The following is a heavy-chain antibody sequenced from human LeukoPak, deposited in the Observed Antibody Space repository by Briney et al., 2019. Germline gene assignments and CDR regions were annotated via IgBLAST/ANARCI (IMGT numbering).Heavy chain of an antibody. CDR2: IYYSRST. J-gene: IGHJ4*02. Sequence: SETLSLTCTVSGGSVSSGSYYWSWIRQPPGKGLEWIGYIYYSRSTNHNPSLKSRVTISVDTSKNQFSLKLSSVTAADTAVYYCARVRSSGWLLSFDYWGQGTLVTVSS. CDR3: ARVRSSGWLLSFDY. V-gene: IGHV4-61*01. D-gene: IGHD6-19*01. CDR1: GGSVSSGSYY.